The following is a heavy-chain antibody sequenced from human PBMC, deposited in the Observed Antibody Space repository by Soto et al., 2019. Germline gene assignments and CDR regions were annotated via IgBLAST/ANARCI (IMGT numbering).Heavy chain of an antibody. CDR2: TYYRSKWYN. J-gene: IGHJ4*02. V-gene: IGHV6-1*01. CDR3: ARVRGYSGYDHPYYFDY. D-gene: IGHD5-12*01. CDR1: GDSVSSNSAA. Sequence: QVQLQQSGPGLVKPSQTLSLTCAISGDSVSSNSAAWNWIRQSPSRGLEWLGRTYYRSKWYNDYALSVKSRLTINPDTSKNQFSLQLNSVTPEDTAVYYCARVRGYSGYDHPYYFDYWGQGTLVTVSS.